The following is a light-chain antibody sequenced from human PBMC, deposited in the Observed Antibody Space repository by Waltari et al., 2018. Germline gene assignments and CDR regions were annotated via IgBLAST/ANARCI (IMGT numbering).Light chain of an antibody. CDR1: HLRSYY. CDR2: DNA. V-gene: IGLV3-19*01. CDR3: NSRDTRGNHFVV. Sequence: SSELTQDPAVSVALGQTVRITCQGDHLRSYYVSWYQQKPGQAPMLVIYDNANRPSGIPKGFSGSSSGNIASWTITGAQAEDEADYYCNSRDTRGNHFVVFGGGTKLTV. J-gene: IGLJ2*01.